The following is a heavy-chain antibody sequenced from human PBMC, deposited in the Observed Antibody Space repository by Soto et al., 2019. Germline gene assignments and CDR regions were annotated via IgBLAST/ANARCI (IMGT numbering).Heavy chain of an antibody. CDR1: GDSISTFY. CDR2: VYYTGST. V-gene: IGHV4-59*01. Sequence: PSETLSLTCTVSGDSISTFYWGWMRQSPGKELGGIGYVYYTGSTNYNPSLKSRVTISVDRSKNQFSLKLTSANAADTAVYYCARGRTVRNYADDSSDYFYFFDYWGQGTQVTVSS. J-gene: IGHJ4*02. CDR3: ARGRTVRNYADDSSDYFYFFDY. D-gene: IGHD3-22*01.